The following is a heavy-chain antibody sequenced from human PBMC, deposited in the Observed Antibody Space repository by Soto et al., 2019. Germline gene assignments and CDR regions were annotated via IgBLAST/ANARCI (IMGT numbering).Heavy chain of an antibody. CDR3: TRVLGYTFEPGKTRYYAMDV. Sequence: QVQLVQSGAEVKKPGSSVTVSCKTSGGTFSKDAIYWVRQAPGQGLEWMGLLIPVFGSPIYAQKFQGRIRITADESTSTAFMDLSSLRSEDTAVYYCTRVLGYTFEPGKTRYYAMDVWGQGTTVSVSS. CDR2: LIPVFGSP. J-gene: IGHJ6*02. CDR1: GGTFSKDA. V-gene: IGHV1-69*01. D-gene: IGHD5-18*01.